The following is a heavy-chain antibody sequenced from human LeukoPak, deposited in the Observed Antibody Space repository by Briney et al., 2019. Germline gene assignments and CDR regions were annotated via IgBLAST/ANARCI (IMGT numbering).Heavy chain of an antibody. V-gene: IGHV4-39*07. J-gene: IGHJ5*02. Sequence: SETLSLTCTGSGGTISNAIYYWGWIRQPPGKGLEWIGNIHYGGTAYYNPSLRSRVSMSVDTSLNQFSLRLSSVTAADTAVYYCARVKAEYYYDNSGHNWFDPWGQGTLVIVSS. CDR1: GGTISNAIYY. D-gene: IGHD3-22*01. CDR2: IHYGGTA. CDR3: ARVKAEYYYDNSGHNWFDP.